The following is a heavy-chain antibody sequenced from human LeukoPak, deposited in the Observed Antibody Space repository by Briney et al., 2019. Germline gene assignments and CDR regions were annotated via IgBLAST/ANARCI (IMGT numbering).Heavy chain of an antibody. J-gene: IGHJ3*02. V-gene: IGHV4-59*01. CDR1: GGSISTYY. D-gene: IGHD2-8*01. CDR2: IYYSGST. CDR3: ARGATKWAFDI. Sequence: SETLSLTCSVSGGSISTYYWSWVRQPPGKGLEWIGYIYYSGSTNYNPSLKSRVTISVDTSKNQFSLKLSSVTAADTAMYYCARGATKWAFDIWGQGTMVTVSS.